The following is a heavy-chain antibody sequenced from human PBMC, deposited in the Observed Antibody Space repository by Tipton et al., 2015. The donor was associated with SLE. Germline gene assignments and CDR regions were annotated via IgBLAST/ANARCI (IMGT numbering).Heavy chain of an antibody. CDR3: AGAVTFGGVRVWFDP. D-gene: IGHD3-16*01. CDR1: GYSITSGDY. V-gene: IGHV4-38-2*01. J-gene: IGHJ5*02. CDR2: IYHSGST. Sequence: LRLSCAVSGYSITSGDYWGWIRQPPGKGLEWIGSIYHSGSTYYNPSLKSRVTISVDTSKNQFSLKLSSVTAADTAVYYCAGAVTFGGVRVWFDPWGQGTLVTVSS.